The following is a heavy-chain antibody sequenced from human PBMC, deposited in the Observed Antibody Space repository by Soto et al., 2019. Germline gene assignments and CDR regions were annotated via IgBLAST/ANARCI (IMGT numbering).Heavy chain of an antibody. J-gene: IGHJ6*02. CDR3: ARVGTVTASWYYYGIDV. Sequence: QVQLVESGGGVVQPGRSLRLSCAASGFTFSSFGMHWVRQAPGKRLEWVAVIWYDGSSKYYADSVKGRFTISRDNSKNTLYMQMNSLRAEDTAVYYCARVGTVTASWYYYGIDVWGQGTTVIVS. CDR1: GFTFSSFG. V-gene: IGHV3-33*01. CDR2: IWYDGSSK. D-gene: IGHD4-4*01.